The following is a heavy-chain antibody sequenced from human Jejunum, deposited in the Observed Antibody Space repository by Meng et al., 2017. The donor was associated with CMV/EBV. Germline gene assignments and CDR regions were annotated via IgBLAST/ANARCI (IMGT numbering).Heavy chain of an antibody. CDR3: AKRVFSSSWYFAFDM. D-gene: IGHD6-13*01. Sequence: GFTFSNYDMHWVRQAPGKGLEWVAFIGFDGSDKNYADSVKGRFTISRDNYDNMLYLQMKSLRGDDTARYYCAKRVFSSSWYFAFDMWGQGTMVTVSS. CDR1: GFTFSNYD. CDR2: IGFDGSDK. J-gene: IGHJ3*02. V-gene: IGHV3-30*02.